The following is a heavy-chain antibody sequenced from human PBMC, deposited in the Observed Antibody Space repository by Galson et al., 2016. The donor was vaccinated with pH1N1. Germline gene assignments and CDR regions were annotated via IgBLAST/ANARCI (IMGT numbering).Heavy chain of an antibody. Sequence: SLRLSCAASGFTFSNFVMSWVRQAPGKGLEWVSTISGSGGSTYYADSVKGRFTISRDNSKNTVYLQMNSLRADDAAVYYCAKRPHYVDTSKIDDLGQGTLVFVSS. CDR1: GFTFSNFV. CDR2: ISGSGGST. V-gene: IGHV3-23*01. J-gene: IGHJ4*02. CDR3: AKRPHYVDTSKIDD. D-gene: IGHD5-18*01.